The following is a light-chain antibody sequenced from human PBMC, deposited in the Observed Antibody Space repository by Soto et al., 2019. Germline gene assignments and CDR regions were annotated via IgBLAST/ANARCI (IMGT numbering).Light chain of an antibody. Sequence: QSVLTQPPSASGTPGQRVTISCSGSNSNIGNNTVNWYQQLPGTAPKLLIYGNNKRPSGIPDRFSGSKSGTSATLGISGLQSEDDADYYCSAWDDSLSGYVFGTGTKLTVL. J-gene: IGLJ1*01. V-gene: IGLV1-44*01. CDR3: SAWDDSLSGYV. CDR2: GNN. CDR1: NSNIGNNT.